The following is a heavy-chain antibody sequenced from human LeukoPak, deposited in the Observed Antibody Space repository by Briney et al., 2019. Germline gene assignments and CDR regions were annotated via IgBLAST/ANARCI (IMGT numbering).Heavy chain of an antibody. CDR3: ARETTLYQLLRYWYFDL. D-gene: IGHD2-2*01. CDR2: IYYSWST. CDR1: GGSISSGDYY. J-gene: IGHJ2*01. V-gene: IGHV4-30-4*01. Sequence: SQTLSLTCTVSGGSISSGDYYWSWIRQPPGNGLDWIGYIYYSWSTYYNPSLKSRVTISVDTSKNQFSLKLSSVTAADTAVYYCARETTLYQLLRYWYFDLWGRGTLVTVSS.